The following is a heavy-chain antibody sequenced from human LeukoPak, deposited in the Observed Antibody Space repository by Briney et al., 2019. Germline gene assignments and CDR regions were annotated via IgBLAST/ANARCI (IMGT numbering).Heavy chain of an antibody. J-gene: IGHJ4*02. CDR2: IYYSKNT. CDR3: VSPRGFSYGYFDY. Sequence: NTSETLSLTCTVSGGSISSSSAYWGWIRQPPGKGLVWIGSIYYSKNTYYNPSLKSRVTISADTSKNQFSLTLGSVSATDTAVYYCVSPRGFSYGYFDYWGQGTLVTVSS. CDR1: GGSISSSSAY. D-gene: IGHD5-18*01. V-gene: IGHV4-39*01.